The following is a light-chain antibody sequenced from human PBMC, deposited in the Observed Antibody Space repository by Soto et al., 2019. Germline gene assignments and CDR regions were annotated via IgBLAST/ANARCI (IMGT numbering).Light chain of an antibody. CDR2: GTS. CDR3: QLYGSSPMYT. CDR1: QSVSNSA. J-gene: IGKJ2*01. Sequence: EIVLTQSPGTLSLSPGERATLSCKASQSVSNSALAWYLQKPGQAPRLLIYGTSSRATGIPDRFSGSGSGTDFTLTISRLEPEDFVVYYCQLYGSSPMYTFGQGTRLVIK. V-gene: IGKV3-20*01.